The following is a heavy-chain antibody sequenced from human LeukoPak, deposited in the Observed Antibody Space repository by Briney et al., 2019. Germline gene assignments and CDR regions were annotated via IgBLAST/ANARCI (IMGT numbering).Heavy chain of an antibody. CDR2: IVRSGYST. D-gene: IGHD6-13*01. CDR3: AKVPSPGYSSSWTYNWFDP. V-gene: IGHV3-23*01. CDR1: GFTFSSYA. J-gene: IGHJ5*02. Sequence: GGSLRLSCAASGFTFSSYAMSWVRQAPGKGLEWVSGIVRSGYSTYHADPVKDRFTISRDNSKNTLYLQMNSLRAEDTAVYYCAKVPSPGYSSSWTYNWFDPWGQGTLVTVSS.